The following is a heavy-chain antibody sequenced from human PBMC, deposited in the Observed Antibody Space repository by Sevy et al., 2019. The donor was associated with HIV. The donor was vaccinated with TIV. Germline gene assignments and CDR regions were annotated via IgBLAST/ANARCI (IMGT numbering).Heavy chain of an antibody. CDR2: IKSKIDGGTT. CDR1: EFTFNNAC. CDR3: TTSPLVQGVP. V-gene: IGHV3-15*01. Sequence: GSLRLSCAASEFTFNNACMSWVRQAPGKGLEWVGHIKSKIDGGTTDYAAPVQGRFTISRDDSENTLYLQMNSLKTEDTAVYFCTTSPLVQGVPWGQGTQVTVSS. D-gene: IGHD3-10*01. J-gene: IGHJ5*02.